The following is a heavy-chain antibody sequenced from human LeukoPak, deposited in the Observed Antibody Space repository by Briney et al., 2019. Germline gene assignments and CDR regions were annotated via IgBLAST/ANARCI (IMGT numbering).Heavy chain of an antibody. Sequence: GGSLRLACAASGLTFSNAWMSWVRQAPGKGLEWVGRIKSITDGGTTDYAAPVKGRFTISRDDSENTLYLQMNSLKTEDTAVYYCITEHRWEQLGGDYWGQGTLGTVSS. CDR2: IKSITDGGTT. CDR3: ITEHRWEQLGGDY. D-gene: IGHD1-26*01. J-gene: IGHJ4*02. CDR1: GLTFSNAW. V-gene: IGHV3-15*01.